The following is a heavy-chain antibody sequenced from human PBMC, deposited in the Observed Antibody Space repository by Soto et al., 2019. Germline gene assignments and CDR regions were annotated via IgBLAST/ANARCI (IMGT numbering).Heavy chain of an antibody. V-gene: IGHV3-33*01. Sequence: GGSLRLSCAASGFTFSSYGMHWVRQAPGKGLEWVAVIWYDGSNKYYADSVKGRFTISRDNSKNTLYLQMNSLRVEDTAVYYCARVRGYGDNYYYYYMDVWGKGTTVTVSS. CDR1: GFTFSSYG. CDR2: IWYDGSNK. J-gene: IGHJ6*03. D-gene: IGHD4-17*01. CDR3: ARVRGYGDNYYYYYMDV.